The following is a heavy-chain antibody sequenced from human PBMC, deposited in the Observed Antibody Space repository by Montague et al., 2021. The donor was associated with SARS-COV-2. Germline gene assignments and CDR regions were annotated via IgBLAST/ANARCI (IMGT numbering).Heavy chain of an antibody. D-gene: IGHD4-11*01. CDR2: ISSTGTYI. J-gene: IGHJ4*02. CDR3: ASAAVALTTVVTGYYFDY. V-gene: IGHV3-21*01. Sequence: SLRLSCSAPGFSFTSYSMNWVRQAPGKGLEWVSSISSTGTYIYYXDSVKGRFTISRDNAKNSLYLQMNSLRAEDTAVYFCASAAVALTTVVTGYYFDYWGQGTLVTVSS. CDR1: GFSFTSYS.